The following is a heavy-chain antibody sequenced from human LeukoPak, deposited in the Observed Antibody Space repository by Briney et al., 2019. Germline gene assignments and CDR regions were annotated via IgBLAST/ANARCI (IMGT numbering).Heavy chain of an antibody. CDR1: GYTFTSYG. CDR3: ARVGQWLTLGAFDI. V-gene: IGHV1-18*01. J-gene: IGHJ3*02. Sequence: ASVKVSCKASGYTFTSYGISWVRPAPGHGLEWLGWISAYNGNTNYAQKLQGRVTMTTDTSTSTAYMELRSLRSDDTAVYYCARVGQWLTLGAFDIWGQGTMVTVSS. D-gene: IGHD6-19*01. CDR2: ISAYNGNT.